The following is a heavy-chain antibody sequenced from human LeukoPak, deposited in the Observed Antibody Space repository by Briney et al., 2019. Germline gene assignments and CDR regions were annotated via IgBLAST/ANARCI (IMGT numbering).Heavy chain of an antibody. CDR3: ARVTGSIDY. CDR2: TNPKSGNT. D-gene: IGHD1-26*01. J-gene: IGHJ4*02. Sequence: GASVKVSCKASGYTFTSYDINWVRQATGQGLEWMGWTNPKSGNTGYAQKFQGRVTMTMSTSISTSDMELSSLISEDTAVYYCARVTGSIDYWGQGTLVIVSS. CDR1: GYTFTSYD. V-gene: IGHV1-8*01.